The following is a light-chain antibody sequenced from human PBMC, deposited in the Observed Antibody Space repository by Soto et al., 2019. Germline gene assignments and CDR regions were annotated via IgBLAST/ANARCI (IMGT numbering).Light chain of an antibody. CDR1: QGVTSSY. V-gene: IGKV3-20*01. Sequence: IVLTQSPGTLSLSPGERATLSCRASQGVTSSYLAWYQHKSGQAPRLLIFTASTRATGVPDRFSGSGSGTDFTLTISRLEPEDFAVYYCQQYDTSPYTFGQGTKLEIK. J-gene: IGKJ2*01. CDR2: TAS. CDR3: QQYDTSPYT.